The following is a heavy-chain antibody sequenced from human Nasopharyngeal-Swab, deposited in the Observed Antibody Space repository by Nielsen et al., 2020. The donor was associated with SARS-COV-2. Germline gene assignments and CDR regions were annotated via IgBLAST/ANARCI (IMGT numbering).Heavy chain of an antibody. V-gene: IGHV1-2*04. J-gene: IGHJ6*02. Sequence: CARQVAGLWREWMGWINPNSGGTNYAQKFQGWVTMTRDTSISTAYMELSRLRSDDTAVYYCARDGSGYSYASFYYYYYGMDVWGQGTTVTVSS. CDR2: INPNSGGT. CDR3: ARDGSGYSYASFYYYYYGMDV. D-gene: IGHD5-18*01.